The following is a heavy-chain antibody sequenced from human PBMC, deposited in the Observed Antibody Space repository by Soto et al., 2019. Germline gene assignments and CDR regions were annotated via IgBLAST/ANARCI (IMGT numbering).Heavy chain of an antibody. CDR3: ARFTYKSGFNWFDP. D-gene: IGHD5-12*01. J-gene: IGHJ5*02. CDR1: GASLNSDY. CDR2: IYHMGGT. Sequence: PSEPKSLTCTVSGASLNSDYWSWIRKSPGKGLEWIGYIYHMGGTDYNPSLKSRVTISIDKSKNQFSLNLRSVTAADTAVYFCARFTYKSGFNWFDPWGQGTQVTVSS. V-gene: IGHV4-59*03.